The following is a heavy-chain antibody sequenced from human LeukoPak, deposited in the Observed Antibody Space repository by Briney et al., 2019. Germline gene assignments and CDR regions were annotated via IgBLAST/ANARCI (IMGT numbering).Heavy chain of an antibody. V-gene: IGHV4-34*01. J-gene: IGHJ6*03. CDR3: ARGAINIVVVPAAITSTYYYYYMDV. CDR1: GGSFSGYY. CDR2: INHSGST. Sequence: SETLSLTCAVYGGSFSGYYWSWIRQPPGKGLEWIGEINHSGSTNYNPSLKSRVTISVDTSKNQFSLKLSSVTAADTAVYYCARGAINIVVVPAAITSTYYYYYMDVWGKGTTVIVSS. D-gene: IGHD2-2*01.